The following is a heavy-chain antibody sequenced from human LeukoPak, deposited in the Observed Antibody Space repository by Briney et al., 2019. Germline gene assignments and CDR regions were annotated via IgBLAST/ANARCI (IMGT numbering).Heavy chain of an antibody. CDR1: GFTFSGYT. J-gene: IGHJ4*02. CDR3: ARDFYDSSGYYYDY. V-gene: IGHV3-23*01. D-gene: IGHD3-22*01. Sequence: GGSLRLSCAASGFTFSGYTMSWVRQAPGKGLEWVSAVSGSGDKTYYADSVKGRFTISRDNSKGTLYLQMNSLGAEDTALYYCARDFYDSSGYYYDYWGQGTLVIVSS. CDR2: VSGSGDKT.